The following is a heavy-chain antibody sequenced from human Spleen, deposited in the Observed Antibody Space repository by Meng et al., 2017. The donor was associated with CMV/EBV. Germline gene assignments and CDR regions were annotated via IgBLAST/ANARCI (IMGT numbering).Heavy chain of an antibody. CDR3: TRGPSRIAVFGVVIHYGLDV. CDR1: GYSISSGYY. Sequence: SETLSLTCTVSGYSISSGYYWGWIRQPPGKGLEWIGDINHSGSTNYNPSLKSRVIISVDTSKNQFSLNLRSVTAADTAVYYCTRGPSRIAVFGVVIHYGLDVWGQGTTVTVSS. CDR2: INHSGST. V-gene: IGHV4-38-2*02. D-gene: IGHD3-3*01. J-gene: IGHJ6*02.